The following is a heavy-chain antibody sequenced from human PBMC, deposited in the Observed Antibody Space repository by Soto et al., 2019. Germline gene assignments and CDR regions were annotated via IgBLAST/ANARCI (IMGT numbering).Heavy chain of an antibody. V-gene: IGHV1-18*01. D-gene: IGHD1-7*01. CDR3: GRGERTTPAWWFDP. CDR2: ISAYNGNT. Sequence: ASVKVSCKASGYTFTSYGISWVRQAPGQGLEWMGWISAYNGNTNYAQKLQGRVTMTTDTSTSTAYMELRSLRSDDTAVYYCGRGERTTPAWWFDPWGQGTLVTVSS. CDR1: GYTFTSYG. J-gene: IGHJ5*02.